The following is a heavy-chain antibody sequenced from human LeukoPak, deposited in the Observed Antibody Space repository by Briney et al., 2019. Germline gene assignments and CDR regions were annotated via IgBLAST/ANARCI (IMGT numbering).Heavy chain of an antibody. CDR3: ARAYYDFWSGGLDI. V-gene: IGHV1-18*01. CDR2: ISAYNGNT. Sequence: GASVKVSCKASGYTFTSYGISWVRQAPGQGLEWMGWISAYNGNTNYAQKLQGRVTTTTDTSTSTAYMELRSLRSDDTAVYYCARAYYDFWSGGLDIWGQGTMVTVSS. CDR1: GYTFTSYG. J-gene: IGHJ3*02. D-gene: IGHD3-3*01.